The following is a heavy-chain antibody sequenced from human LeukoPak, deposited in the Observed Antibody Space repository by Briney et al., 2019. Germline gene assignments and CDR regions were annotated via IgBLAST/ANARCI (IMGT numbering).Heavy chain of an antibody. Sequence: GGSLRLSCAASGFTFSSHWMHWVRQAPGKGLVRVSRINGDGSRTIYADSVKGRFTISRDNAKNTVFLQMNSLRVEDTAVYYCARDGGGGLDYWGQGALVTVSS. CDR3: ARDGGGGLDY. V-gene: IGHV3-74*01. J-gene: IGHJ4*02. CDR1: GFTFSSHW. CDR2: INGDGSRT. D-gene: IGHD2-15*01.